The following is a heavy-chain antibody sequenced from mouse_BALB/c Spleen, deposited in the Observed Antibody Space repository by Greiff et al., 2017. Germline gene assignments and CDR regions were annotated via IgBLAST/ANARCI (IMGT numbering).Heavy chain of an antibody. CDR1: GYTFTSYT. Sequence: VQLQQSGAELARPGASVKMSCKASGYTFTSYTMHWVKQRPGQGLEWIGYINPSSGYTNYNQKFKDKATLTADKSSSTAYMQLSSLSSEDSAVYYCARWGTSLAMDYWGQGTSVTVSS. V-gene: IGHV1-4*01. CDR2: INPSSGYT. J-gene: IGHJ4*01. D-gene: IGHD6-1*01. CDR3: ARWGTSLAMDY.